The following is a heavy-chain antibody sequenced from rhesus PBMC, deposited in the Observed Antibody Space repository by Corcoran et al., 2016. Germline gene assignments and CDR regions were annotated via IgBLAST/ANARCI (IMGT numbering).Heavy chain of an antibody. D-gene: IGHD6-25*01. CDR1: GGSFTTYW. J-gene: IGHJ4*01. CDR2: VNGNTGDS. Sequence: QVQLQESGPALVKPSETLSLTCAVSGGSFTTYWWTWIRQSPGKGLEWFGEVNGNTGDSNYNPSLKSRVPLSKAPSTNQFSLALSSVTAADTAVYYCAKYGGGSWTPVFDYWGQGVLVTVSS. CDR3: AKYGGGSWTPVFDY. V-gene: IGHV4-80*01.